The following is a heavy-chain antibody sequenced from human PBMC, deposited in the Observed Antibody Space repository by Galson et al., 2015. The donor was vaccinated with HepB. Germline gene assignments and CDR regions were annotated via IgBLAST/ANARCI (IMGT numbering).Heavy chain of an antibody. CDR3: ARDLEGLTVPATHY. D-gene: IGHD2-15*01. CDR2: ISAYNGNT. CDR1: GYTFTSYG. J-gene: IGHJ4*02. V-gene: IGHV1-18*01. Sequence: SVKVSCKASGYTFTSYGITXVRQAPGQGLEWMGWISAYNGNTYYAQKLRGRVTMTTDTSTSIAYMELRSPRSDDTAVYYCARDLEGLTVPATHYWGQGTLVNVTS.